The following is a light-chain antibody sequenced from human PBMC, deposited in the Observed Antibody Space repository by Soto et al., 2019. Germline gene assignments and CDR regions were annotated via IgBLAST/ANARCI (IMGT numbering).Light chain of an antibody. CDR3: QSYDSSIQV. V-gene: IGLV6-57*02. Sequence: NFMLTQPHSVSESPGKTVTISCTGSSGSIASHYVQWYQQRPGSAPTTVIYENNQRPSGVPGRFSASIDSSSNSASLTISGLKTEDEADYYCQSYDSSIQVFGGGTKLTVL. CDR1: SGSIASHY. J-gene: IGLJ3*02. CDR2: ENN.